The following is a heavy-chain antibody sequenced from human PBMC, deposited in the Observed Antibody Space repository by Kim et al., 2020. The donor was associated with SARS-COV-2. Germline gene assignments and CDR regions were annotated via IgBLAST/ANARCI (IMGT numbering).Heavy chain of an antibody. CDR1: GFTFGSDY. V-gene: IGHV3-64D*09. CDR2: ISPNGDDM. D-gene: IGHD5-12*01. Sequence: GGSLRLSCSTSGFTFGSDYMHWVRQAPGEGLDYVAVISPNGDDMYYADSVRGRFSISRDNSKSTIYLQMSSLREDDTAVYYCVKDLANHGAFDYWGRGTLVTVSS. CDR3: VKDLANHGAFDY. J-gene: IGHJ4*02.